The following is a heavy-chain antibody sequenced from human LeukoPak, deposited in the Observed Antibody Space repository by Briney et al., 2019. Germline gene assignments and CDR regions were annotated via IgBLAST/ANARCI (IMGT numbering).Heavy chain of an antibody. CDR1: GFTFSDFY. J-gene: IGHJ4*02. CDR3: GRDWFRDGSNSRLFFDY. Sequence: GGSLRLSCAASGFTFSDFYMSWIRQAPGKGLEWVSYISSSGNTKYYADSVKGRFTMSRDNAKNSLYLQMDSLRVEDTAVYYCGRDWFRDGSNSRLFFDYWGQGTLVTVSS. CDR2: ISSSGNTK. D-gene: IGHD5-24*01. V-gene: IGHV3-11*01.